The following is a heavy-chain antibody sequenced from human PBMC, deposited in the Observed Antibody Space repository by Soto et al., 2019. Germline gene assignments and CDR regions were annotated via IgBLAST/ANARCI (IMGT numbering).Heavy chain of an antibody. CDR3: AREAGGYDRGRGYYFDY. Sequence: QVQLVESGGGVVQPGRSLRLSCAASGFTFSSYAMHWVRQAPGKGLEWVAVISYDGSNKYYADSVKGRFTISRDNSKNTLYLQMNSLRAEDTAVYYCAREAGGYDRGRGYYFDYWGQGTLVTVSS. J-gene: IGHJ4*02. D-gene: IGHD5-12*01. CDR2: ISYDGSNK. CDR1: GFTFSSYA. V-gene: IGHV3-30-3*01.